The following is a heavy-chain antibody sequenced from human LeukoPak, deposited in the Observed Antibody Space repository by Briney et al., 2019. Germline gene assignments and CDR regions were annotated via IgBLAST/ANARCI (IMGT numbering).Heavy chain of an antibody. CDR3: ARDDADYFEY. V-gene: IGHV3-48*03. Sequence: PGGSLRLSCVASGFTFSNFEMTWVRQAPEKGLEWVSYISSSGNSKYYGDSVKGRFTISRDNAKNALYLQMNSLRAEDTAVYYCARDDADYFEYWGQGTLVTVSS. CDR2: ISSSGNSK. J-gene: IGHJ4*02. CDR1: GFTFSNFE.